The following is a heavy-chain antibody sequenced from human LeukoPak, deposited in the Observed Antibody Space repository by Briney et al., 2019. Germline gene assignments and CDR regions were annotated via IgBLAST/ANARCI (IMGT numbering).Heavy chain of an antibody. CDR1: GFTFSSYE. D-gene: IGHD2-2*01. V-gene: IGHV3-48*03. Sequence: QPGGSLRLSCAASGFTFSSYEMNWVRQAPGKGLEWVSYISSSGSTIYYADSVKGRFTISRDNAKNSLYLQMNSLRAEDTAVYYCARDSTHCSSTSCYFDYWGQGTLVTVSS. CDR2: ISSSGSTI. J-gene: IGHJ4*02. CDR3: ARDSTHCSSTSCYFDY.